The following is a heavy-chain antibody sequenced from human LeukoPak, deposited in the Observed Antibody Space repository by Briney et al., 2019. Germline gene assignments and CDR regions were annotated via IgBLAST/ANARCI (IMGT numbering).Heavy chain of an antibody. CDR2: IAYDGSRA. CDR1: GFTFGGYG. J-gene: IGHJ4*02. Sequence: PGGSLRLSCAGSGFTFGGYGMHWFRQTPGKGPEWVAVIAYDGSRAFYADSVKGRFTISRDNSKNTMSVQMDDLRAEDTAVYYCTRNNNDHFDYWGQGTLVTVSS. CDR3: TRNNNDHFDY. V-gene: IGHV3-33*01. D-gene: IGHD1-14*01.